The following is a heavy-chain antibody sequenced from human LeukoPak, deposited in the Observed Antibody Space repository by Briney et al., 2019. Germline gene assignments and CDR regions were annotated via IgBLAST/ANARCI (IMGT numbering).Heavy chain of an antibody. Sequence: GGSLRLSCIASGFTFSDHYMDWVRQAPGKGLEWVGRTRNKANSYTTEYAASVKGRFTISRDDSKNSLYLQMNSLRAEDTAVYYCARDIVVVVAATGRHNWFDPWGQGTLVTVSS. CDR1: GFTFSDHY. V-gene: IGHV3-72*01. D-gene: IGHD2-15*01. CDR2: TRNKANSYTT. J-gene: IGHJ5*02. CDR3: ARDIVVVVAATGRHNWFDP.